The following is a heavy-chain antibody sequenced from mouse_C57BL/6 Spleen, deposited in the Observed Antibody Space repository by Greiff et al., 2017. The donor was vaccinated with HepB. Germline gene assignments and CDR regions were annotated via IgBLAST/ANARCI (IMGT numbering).Heavy chain of an antibody. J-gene: IGHJ4*01. CDR1: GFSFNTYA. V-gene: IGHV10-1*01. CDR3: VNSKKGAMDY. Sequence: EVMLVESGGGLVQPKGSLKLSCAASGFSFNTYAMNWVRQAPGKGLEWVARIRSKSNNYATYYADSVKDRFTISRDDSESMLYLQMNNLKTEDTAMYYCVNSKKGAMDYWGQGTSVTVSS. CDR2: IRSKSNNYAT. D-gene: IGHD2-5*01.